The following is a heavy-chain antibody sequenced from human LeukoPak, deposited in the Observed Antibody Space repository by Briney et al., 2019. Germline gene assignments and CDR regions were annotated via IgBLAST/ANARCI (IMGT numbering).Heavy chain of an antibody. Sequence: GGSLRLSCAGSGFIFNSHWMTGVRQAPGMGLEGVGNIRQDGDEKFYAASVRGRFTISRDNAKNSLYLHLNSLRAADTAIYYCARVRTEWYIDLWGRGTLVTVSP. D-gene: IGHD2-8*02. CDR2: IRQDGDEK. CDR1: GFIFNSHW. V-gene: IGHV3-7*01. CDR3: ARVRTEWYIDL. J-gene: IGHJ2*01.